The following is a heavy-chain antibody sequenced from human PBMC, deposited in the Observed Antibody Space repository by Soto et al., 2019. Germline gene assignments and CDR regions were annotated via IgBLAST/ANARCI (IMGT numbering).Heavy chain of an antibody. CDR3: AKGSIEYSASVDN. CDR1: GFSFSSYA. Sequence: VQLLESGGGLVQPGGSLRLSCAASGFSFSSYAMVWVRQAPGKGLEWVSVISARGGSSYFADSVKGRFTISRDNSKNVLSLEMNSLRADDTAICFCAKGSIEYSASVDNWGQGTLVLVSS. CDR2: ISARGGSS. D-gene: IGHD5-12*01. J-gene: IGHJ4*02. V-gene: IGHV3-23*01.